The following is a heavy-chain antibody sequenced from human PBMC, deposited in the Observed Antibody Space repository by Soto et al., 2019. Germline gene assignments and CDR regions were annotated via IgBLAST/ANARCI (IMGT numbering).Heavy chain of an antibody. CDR1: GFSFITYG. Sequence: QMQLVESGGGVVQPGRSLRLSCAASGFSFITYGIHWVRQPPGKGLEWVAVISYDGSYKYYADSVKGRFTMSRDNPKNTVYLQMNSLRAEDTAVYYCAKDQTEWGDAFEIWGQGTMVTVSS. D-gene: IGHD1-26*01. CDR3: AKDQTEWGDAFEI. V-gene: IGHV3-30*18. CDR2: ISYDGSYK. J-gene: IGHJ3*02.